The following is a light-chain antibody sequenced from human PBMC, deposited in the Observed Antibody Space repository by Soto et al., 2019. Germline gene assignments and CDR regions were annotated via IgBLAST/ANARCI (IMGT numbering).Light chain of an antibody. CDR3: QFYGDSPRVT. CDR1: QTVSSTW. J-gene: IGKJ4*01. V-gene: IGKV3-20*01. CDR2: GAS. Sequence: EIVLTQSPGTLSLSPGEIATLSCRARQTVSSTWLTWYQQKPGQAPRRLIYGASIRHTGIPERFSGSGSGTAFTLTISRLEPEDFAVYYCQFYGDSPRVTFGGGTKVEIK.